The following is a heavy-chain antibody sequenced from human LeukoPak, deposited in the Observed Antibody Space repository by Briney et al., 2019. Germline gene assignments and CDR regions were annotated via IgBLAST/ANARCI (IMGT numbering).Heavy chain of an antibody. CDR1: GFIFSSYD. J-gene: IGHJ3*01. Sequence: GGSLRLSCVGSGFIFSSYDMGWVRQAPGKGLEWVSSISRAGDRTYYEDSVKGRFTFSRDNSRNTMYLQMNSLRAEDTAVYYCARGASFAFDAWGQGTVVTVSS. V-gene: IGHV3-23*01. CDR3: ARGASFAFDA. CDR2: ISRAGDRT.